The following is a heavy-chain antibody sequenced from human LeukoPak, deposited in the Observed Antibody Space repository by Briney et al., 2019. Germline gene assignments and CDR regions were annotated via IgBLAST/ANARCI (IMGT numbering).Heavy chain of an antibody. D-gene: IGHD6-19*01. CDR1: GFTFSSYG. CDR3: AKDLGYSSGWFDY. J-gene: IGHJ4*02. CDR2: IRYDGSNK. V-gene: IGHV3-30*02. Sequence: GGSLRLSCAASGFTFSSYGMHWVRQAPGKGLEWVAFIRYDGSNKYYADSVKGRFTISRDNSKNTLYLQMNSLRAEDTAVYYCAKDLGYSSGWFDYWGQGTLVTVSS.